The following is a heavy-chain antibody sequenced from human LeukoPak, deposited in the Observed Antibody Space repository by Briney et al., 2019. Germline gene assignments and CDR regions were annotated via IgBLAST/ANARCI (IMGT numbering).Heavy chain of an antibody. V-gene: IGHV3-7*01. CDR1: GFTFSSYW. J-gene: IGHJ4*02. CDR3: ARGTSGWYRYYFDY. Sequence: GGSLRLSCAASGFTFSSYWMSWVRQAPGKGLEWVANIKQDGSEKYYVDFVKGGFTISRDNAKNSLYLQMHSLRAKDTAVYYCARGTSGWYRYYFDYWGQGTLVTVSS. CDR2: IKQDGSEK. D-gene: IGHD6-19*01.